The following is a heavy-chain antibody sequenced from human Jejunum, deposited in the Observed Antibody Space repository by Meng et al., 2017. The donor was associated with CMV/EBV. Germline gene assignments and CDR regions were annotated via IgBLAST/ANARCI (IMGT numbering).Heavy chain of an antibody. D-gene: IGHD4-23*01. CDR3: ARDRGDYGGNSGIFDF. CDR2: IYYSGTS. V-gene: IGHV4-61*01. Sequence: GSLRSSKSSSAWIRPPPGEGLEYIGCIYYSGTSSYNPSLQSRVTISADTSMNQFSLKLSSVTAADTAVYYCARDRGDYGGNSGIFDFWGQGTLVTVSS. CDR1: GSLRSSKSS. J-gene: IGHJ4*02.